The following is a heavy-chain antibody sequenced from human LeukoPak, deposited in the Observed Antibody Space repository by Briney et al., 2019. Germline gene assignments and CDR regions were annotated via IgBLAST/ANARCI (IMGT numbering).Heavy chain of an antibody. CDR1: GFTFSSYA. CDR2: ISGSGGST. CDR3: AKDGPITMIVVGNNWFDP. Sequence: GGSLRLSCAASGFTFSSYAMSWVRQAPGKGLEWVSAISGSGGSTYYADSVKGRFTISRDNSKNTLYLQMNSLRAEDTAVYYCAKDGPITMIVVGNNWFDPWGQGTLVTVSS. V-gene: IGHV3-23*01. J-gene: IGHJ5*02. D-gene: IGHD3-22*01.